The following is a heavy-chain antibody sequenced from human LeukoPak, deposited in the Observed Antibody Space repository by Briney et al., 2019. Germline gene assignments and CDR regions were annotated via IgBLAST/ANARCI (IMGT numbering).Heavy chain of an antibody. D-gene: IGHD1-14*01. J-gene: IGHJ4*02. CDR3: ARAPGRTSGY. Sequence: SETLSLTCAVYGGSFSGYYWSWIRQPPGKGLEWIGEINHSGSTNYNPPLKSRVTISVDTSKNQFSLKLSSVTAADTAVYYCARAPGRTSGYWGQGTLVTVSS. CDR2: INHSGST. CDR1: GGSFSGYY. V-gene: IGHV4-34*01.